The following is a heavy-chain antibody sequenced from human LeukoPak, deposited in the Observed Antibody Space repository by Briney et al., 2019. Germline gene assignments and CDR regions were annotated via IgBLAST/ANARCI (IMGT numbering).Heavy chain of an antibody. J-gene: IGHJ6*02. CDR2: IYYSGST. V-gene: IGHV4-39*01. Sequence: SETLSLTCTVSGGSISSYYWSWIRQPPGKGLEWIGSIYYSGSTYYNPSLKSRVTISVDTSKNQFSLKLSSVTAADTAVYYCARGSSSGTSWPYYYYYYGMDVWGQGTTVTVSS. CDR1: GGSISSYY. D-gene: IGHD2-2*01. CDR3: ARGSSSGTSWPYYYYYYGMDV.